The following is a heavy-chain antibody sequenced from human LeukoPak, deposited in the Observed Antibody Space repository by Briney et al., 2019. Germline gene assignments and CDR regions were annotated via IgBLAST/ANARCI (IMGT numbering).Heavy chain of an antibody. V-gene: IGHV1-8*02. CDR3: ARTYYYDSSGYYYEGYYYYYYMDV. J-gene: IGHJ6*03. CDR2: MNPNSGNT. Sequence: ASVKVSCKASRYTFTSHDIYWVRQATGQGLEWMGWMNPNSGNTGYAQKFQGRVTMTRNTSISTAYMELSSLRSEDTAVYYCARTYYYDSSGYYYEGYYYYYYMDVWGKGTTVTISS. D-gene: IGHD3-22*01. CDR1: RYTFTSHD.